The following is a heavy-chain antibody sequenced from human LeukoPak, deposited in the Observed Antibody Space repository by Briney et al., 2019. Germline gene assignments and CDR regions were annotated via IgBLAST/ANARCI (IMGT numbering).Heavy chain of an antibody. CDR1: GTAISSYF. D-gene: IGHD1-26*01. CDR3: AGGRMGRYYDH. J-gene: IGHJ4*02. CDR2: FYHNGGT. V-gene: IGHV4-59*08. Sequence: PSETLSLTCDISGTAISSYFRNWIRQSPTKGLEWIGYFYHNGGTSYNPSLRSRVTISVDSSQKRLSLQVTSLTAADTAIYYCAGGRMGRYYDHWGQGTLVAVST.